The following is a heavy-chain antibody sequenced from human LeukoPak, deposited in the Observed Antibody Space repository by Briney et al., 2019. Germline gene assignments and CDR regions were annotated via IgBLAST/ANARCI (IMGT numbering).Heavy chain of an antibody. V-gene: IGHV3-74*01. CDR3: ARALRYFDWLPFDY. CDR1: GFTFSSYW. Sequence: GGSLRLSCAASGFTFSSYWMHRVRQAPGKGLVWVSRINSDGSSTSYADSVKGRFTISRDDAKNTLYLQMNSLRAEDTAVYYCARALRYFDWLPFDYWGQGTLVTVSS. J-gene: IGHJ4*02. CDR2: INSDGSST. D-gene: IGHD3-9*01.